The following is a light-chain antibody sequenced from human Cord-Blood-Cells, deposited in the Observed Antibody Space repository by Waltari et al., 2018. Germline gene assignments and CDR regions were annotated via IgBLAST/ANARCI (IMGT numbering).Light chain of an antibody. CDR3: QQYNSYTWT. J-gene: IGKJ1*01. Sequence: DIQLTKSPSPRSESGGKRVTITCRASRSISSWLAWYKQKPGKAPKLLIYKASSLESGVPSRFSGSGAGTEFTLTISSLQPDDFATYYCQQYNSYTWTFGQGTKVEIK. CDR1: RSISSW. CDR2: KAS. V-gene: IGKV1-5*03.